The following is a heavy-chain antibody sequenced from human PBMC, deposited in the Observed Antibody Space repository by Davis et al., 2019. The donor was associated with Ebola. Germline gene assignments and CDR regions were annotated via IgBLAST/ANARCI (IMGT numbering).Heavy chain of an antibody. J-gene: IGHJ5*02. CDR1: GGSFSGYY. Sequence: MPSETLSLTCAVYGGSFSGYYWSWIRQPPGKGLEWIGEINHSGSTNYNPSLKSRVTISVDTSKNQFSLKLSSVTAADTAVYYCARVRGVRSWFDPWGQGTLVTVSS. D-gene: IGHD1-14*01. CDR3: ARVRGVRSWFDP. CDR2: INHSGST. V-gene: IGHV4-34*01.